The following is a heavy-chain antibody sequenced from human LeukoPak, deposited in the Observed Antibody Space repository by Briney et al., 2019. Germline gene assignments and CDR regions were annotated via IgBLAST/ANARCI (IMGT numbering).Heavy chain of an antibody. J-gene: IGHJ4*02. CDR1: GYSFTSYW. V-gene: IGHV5-10-1*01. Sequence: GESLKISCKGSGYSFTSYWISWVRQMPGKGLEWMGRIDPSDSYTNYSPSFQGHVTISADKSVSTAYLQWSSLKASDTAMYYCARLRADYSSSWYVGYWSQGTLVTVSS. D-gene: IGHD6-13*01. CDR2: IDPSDSYT. CDR3: ARLRADYSSSWYVGY.